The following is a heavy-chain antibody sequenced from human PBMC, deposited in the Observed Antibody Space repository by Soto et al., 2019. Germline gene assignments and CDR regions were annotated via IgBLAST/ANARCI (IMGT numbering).Heavy chain of an antibody. CDR3: AGSKGRGYGDYYQYYGMDV. V-gene: IGHV4-59*01. D-gene: IGHD5-12*01. J-gene: IGHJ6*02. CDR2: IYYSGST. CDR1: GCSISSYS. Sequence: PSETLSLTCTASGCSISSYSLSWIRQPPGKGLEWVGNIYYSGSTTYNPSPKSRVTMSGDTSKNQYSLKLSSVTAAGTAVYYCAGSKGRGYGDYYQYYGMDVWGQGTTVTVSS.